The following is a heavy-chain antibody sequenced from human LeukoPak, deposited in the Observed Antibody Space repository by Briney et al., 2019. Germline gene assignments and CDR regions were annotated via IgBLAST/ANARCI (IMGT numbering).Heavy chain of an antibody. J-gene: IGHJ4*02. CDR2: ISSSSTYI. CDR1: GFTFSSYW. Sequence: PGGSLRLSCAASGFTFSSYWMNWVRQAPGKGLEWVSSISSSSTYIYYADSVKGRFTISRDNAKNSLYLQMNSLRAEDTAVYYCARPLSPGEYSYGFDYWGQGSLVTVSS. V-gene: IGHV3-21*01. CDR3: ARPLSPGEYSYGFDY. D-gene: IGHD5-18*01.